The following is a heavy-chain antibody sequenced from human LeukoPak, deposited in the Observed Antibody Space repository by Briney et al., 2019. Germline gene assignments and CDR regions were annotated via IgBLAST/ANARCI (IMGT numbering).Heavy chain of an antibody. CDR1: GYTFTGYY. J-gene: IGHJ3*02. D-gene: IGHD3-3*01. Sequence: ASVKVSCKASGYTFTGYYMHGGRRPLGQGLGGRGWINPNSGGTNYAQKFQGRVTMTRDTSISTAYMELSRLRSDDTAVYYCARHLRFLEWFDAFDIWDQGTMVTVSS. V-gene: IGHV1-2*02. CDR2: INPNSGGT. CDR3: ARHLRFLEWFDAFDI.